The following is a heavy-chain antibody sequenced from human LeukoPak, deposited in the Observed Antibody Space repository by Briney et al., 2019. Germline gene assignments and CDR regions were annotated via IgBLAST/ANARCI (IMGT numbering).Heavy chain of an antibody. V-gene: IGHV3-30*03. J-gene: IGHJ4*02. CDR1: GFTFSGYG. D-gene: IGHD2-21*02. CDR3: ARDWARGDSYNVDY. CDR2: ISNDGSNK. Sequence: GGSLRLSCAASGFTFSGYGMHWVRQAPGKGLECVALISNDGSNKNYADSVKGRFTISRDNSKNTLYLQMDSLRAEDTAVYYCARDWARGDSYNVDYWGQGTLVTVSS.